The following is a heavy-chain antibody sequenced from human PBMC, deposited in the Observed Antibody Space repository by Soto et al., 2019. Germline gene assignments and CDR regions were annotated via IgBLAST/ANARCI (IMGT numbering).Heavy chain of an antibody. Sequence: QVQLQQWGAGLLKPSETLSLTCAVYGGFVSSGSYYWSWIRQPPGKGLEWIGEMSHSGGTHFNPSLKSRGTISVDTSKYQFSLKMSSVTAADAALYYCSRVERGTATTVVDAFDIWGPGTMVTVSS. CDR3: SRVERGTATTVVDAFDI. D-gene: IGHD1-1*01. V-gene: IGHV4-34*01. CDR2: MSHSGGT. J-gene: IGHJ3*02. CDR1: GGFVSSGSYY.